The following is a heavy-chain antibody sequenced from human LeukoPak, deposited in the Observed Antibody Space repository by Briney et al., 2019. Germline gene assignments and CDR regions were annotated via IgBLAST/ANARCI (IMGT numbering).Heavy chain of an antibody. CDR1: GFRFSDHG. CDR3: ARDLGITADGNCFDY. CDR2: IWFDGSYK. D-gene: IGHD6-13*01. Sequence: PGGSLRLSCAASGFRFSDHGMHWVRQAPGKGLEWVAVIWFDGSYKYYADSVEGRFTVSRDNSKYTVSLQMNSLSVEDTAVYYCARDLGITADGNCFDYWGQGTLVTVSS. J-gene: IGHJ4*02. V-gene: IGHV3-33*01.